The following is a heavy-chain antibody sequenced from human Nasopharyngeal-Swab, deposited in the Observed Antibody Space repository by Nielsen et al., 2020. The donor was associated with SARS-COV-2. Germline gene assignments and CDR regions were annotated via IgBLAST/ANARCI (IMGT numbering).Heavy chain of an antibody. D-gene: IGHD3-3*01. Sequence: SETLSLTCTVSGGSISSYYWSWIRQPAGKGLEWIGRIYTSGRTNYNPSLKSRVTMSVDTSKNQFSLKLSSVTAADTAVYYCARATYYDFWSGPDYYYYGMDVWGQGTTVTVSS. J-gene: IGHJ6*02. V-gene: IGHV4-4*07. CDR3: ARATYYDFWSGPDYYYYGMDV. CDR1: GGSISSYY. CDR2: IYTSGRT.